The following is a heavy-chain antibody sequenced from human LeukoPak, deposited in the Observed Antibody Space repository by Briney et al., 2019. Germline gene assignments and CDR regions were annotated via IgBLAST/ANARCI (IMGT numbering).Heavy chain of an antibody. J-gene: IGHJ2*01. CDR1: GFTFSSYD. Sequence: GGSLRLSCAASGFTFSSYDMHWVRQATGKGLEWVSAIGTAGDTYYPGSVKGRFTISRENAKNSLYLQMNSLRAGDTVVYYCARDSSYGDYQWYFDLWGRGTLVTVSS. D-gene: IGHD4-17*01. CDR3: ARDSSYGDYQWYFDL. V-gene: IGHV3-13*01. CDR2: IGTAGDT.